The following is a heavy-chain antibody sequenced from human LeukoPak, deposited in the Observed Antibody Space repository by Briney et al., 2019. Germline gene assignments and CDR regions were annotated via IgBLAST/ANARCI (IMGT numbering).Heavy chain of an antibody. Sequence: SETLSLNCAVYGGSFSGYYWSWIRQPPGKGLEWIGEIDHYGTTNYNPSLKSRVTISEDTSKKQFSLKLSSVTAADTAVYYCARVPLTSRVTATRGLPLYMDVWGKGTTVTVSS. CDR3: ARVPLTSRVTATRGLPLYMDV. V-gene: IGHV4-34*01. CDR2: IDHYGTT. J-gene: IGHJ6*03. CDR1: GGSFSGYY. D-gene: IGHD2-21*02.